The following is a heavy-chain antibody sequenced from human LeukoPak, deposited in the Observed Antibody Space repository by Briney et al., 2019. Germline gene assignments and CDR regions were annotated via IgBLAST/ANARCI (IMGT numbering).Heavy chain of an antibody. D-gene: IGHD5-24*01. Sequence: PSETLSLTCTVSGGSISSSSYYWGWIRQPPGKGLEWIGSIYYSGSTYYNPSLKSRVTISVDTSKNQFSLKLSSVTAADTAVYYCASSISIPYYFDYWGQGTLVTVSS. J-gene: IGHJ4*02. CDR1: GGSISSSSYY. V-gene: IGHV4-39*01. CDR3: ASSISIPYYFDY. CDR2: IYYSGST.